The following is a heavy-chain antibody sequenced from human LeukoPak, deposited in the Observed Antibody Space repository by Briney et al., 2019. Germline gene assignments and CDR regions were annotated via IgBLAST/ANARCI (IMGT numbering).Heavy chain of an antibody. D-gene: IGHD3-3*01. J-gene: IGHJ4*02. Sequence: PSETLSLTCAVYGGSFSGYYWSWIRQPPGKGLEWIGEINHSGSTNYNPSLKSRVTTSVDTSKNQFSLKLSSVTAADTAVYYCARKRADYDFWSGYFAYWGQGTLVTVSS. CDR3: ARKRADYDFWSGYFAY. CDR2: INHSGST. CDR1: GGSFSGYY. V-gene: IGHV4-34*01.